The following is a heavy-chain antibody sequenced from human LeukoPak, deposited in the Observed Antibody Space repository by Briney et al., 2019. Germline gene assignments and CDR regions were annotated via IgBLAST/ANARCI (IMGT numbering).Heavy chain of an antibody. V-gene: IGHV3-33*01. Sequence: GGSLRLSCAASGFTFSSYGMHWVRQAPGKGLEWVAVIWYDGSNKYYADSVKGRFTISRDNSKNTLYLQMNSLRAEDTAVYYCARDPRTTVTTGVTDYWGQGTLVTVSS. CDR3: ARDPRTTVTTGVTDY. CDR1: GFTFSSYG. CDR2: IWYDGSNK. J-gene: IGHJ4*02. D-gene: IGHD4-17*01.